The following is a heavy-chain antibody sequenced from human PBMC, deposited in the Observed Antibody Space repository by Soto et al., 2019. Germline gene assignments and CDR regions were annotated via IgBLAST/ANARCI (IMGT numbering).Heavy chain of an antibody. V-gene: IGHV3-7*03. CDR1: GFTFSNYW. J-gene: IGHJ6*02. Sequence: PGGSLRLSCAASGFTFSNYWMSRVRQAPGKGLEWVASINLDGGVKYYVDSVKGRFTISRDNAKNSLYLQMNSLRAEDTAVYYCARYGYYYALDVWGQGTTVTVSS. CDR3: ARYGYYYALDV. CDR2: INLDGGVK. D-gene: IGHD4-17*01.